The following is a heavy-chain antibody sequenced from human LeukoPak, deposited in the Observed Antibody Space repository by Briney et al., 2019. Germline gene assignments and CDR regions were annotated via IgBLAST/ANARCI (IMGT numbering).Heavy chain of an antibody. CDR1: GFTVSSNY. CDR2: IYSGGST. D-gene: IGHD2-15*01. J-gene: IGHJ5*02. CDR3: ARPYCSGGSCYMFDP. V-gene: IGHV3-53*01. Sequence: GGSLRLSCAASGFTVSSNYMSWVRQAPGKGLEWVSVIYSGGSTYYADSVKGRFTISRDNSKSTLYIQMNSLRAEDTAVYYCARPYCSGGSCYMFDPWGQGTLVTVSS.